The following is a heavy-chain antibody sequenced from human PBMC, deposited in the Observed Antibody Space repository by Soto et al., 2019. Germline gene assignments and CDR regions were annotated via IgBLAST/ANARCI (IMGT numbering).Heavy chain of an antibody. CDR3: VRDTRFYFDSSGQHY. V-gene: IGHV1-18*01. CDR1: GYTFTSHD. J-gene: IGHJ4*02. D-gene: IGHD3-22*01. Sequence: QVQLVQSGAEVKKPGASVKVSCKASGYTFTSHDISWVRQAPGQGLEWMGWISPYNGNTNYAQRLRGRVTMTADTSTSTAYMELRSLRSDDTAVYYCVRDTRFYFDSSGQHYWGQGTLVTVSS. CDR2: ISPYNGNT.